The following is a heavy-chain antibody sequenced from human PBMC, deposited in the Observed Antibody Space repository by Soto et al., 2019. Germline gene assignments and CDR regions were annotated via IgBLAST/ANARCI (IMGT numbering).Heavy chain of an antibody. D-gene: IGHD1-1*01. Sequence: QVQLVESGGGVVQPGRSLRLSCAASGFTFSTHAMHWVRQAPGKGLECVAIVSFDGRNKYYADSVKVRFTISRDNSKNTLYLKISGLKPAATDVYSCARDQTHITTTHGGRIDHWSQGTLFTVSS. CDR1: GFTFSTHA. V-gene: IGHV3-30*04. CDR2: VSFDGRNK. J-gene: IGHJ4*02. CDR3: ARDQTHITTTHGGRIDH.